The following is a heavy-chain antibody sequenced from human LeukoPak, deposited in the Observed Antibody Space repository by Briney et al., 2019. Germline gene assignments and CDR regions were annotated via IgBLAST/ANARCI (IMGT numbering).Heavy chain of an antibody. CDR3: ARRPYDFWSGIYYYYGMDV. CDR2: IYYSGST. Sequence: SETLSLTCTVSGGSISSGGYYWSWIRQHPGKGLEWIGSIYYSGSTYYNPSLKSRVTISVDTSKNQFSLKLSSVTAADTAVYYCARRPYDFWSGIYYYYGMDVWGQGTTVTVSS. J-gene: IGHJ6*02. V-gene: IGHV4-39*01. CDR1: GGSISSGGYY. D-gene: IGHD3-3*01.